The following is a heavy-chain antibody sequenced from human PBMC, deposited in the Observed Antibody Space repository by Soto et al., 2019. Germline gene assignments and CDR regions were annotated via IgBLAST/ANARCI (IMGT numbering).Heavy chain of an antibody. CDR3: AREGVTNYTDYYFDL. J-gene: IGHJ4*01. Sequence: GGSLRLSCVGSGFTFSNYGMSWVRQAPGKGLEWVSSISGASGRIYREDSEKGRFTISRDNAKTSLYLQMDSLRPEDTAIYYCAREGVTNYTDYYFDLWGQGALVTVSS. D-gene: IGHD4-4*01. V-gene: IGHV3-21*01. CDR2: ISGASGRI. CDR1: GFTFSNYG.